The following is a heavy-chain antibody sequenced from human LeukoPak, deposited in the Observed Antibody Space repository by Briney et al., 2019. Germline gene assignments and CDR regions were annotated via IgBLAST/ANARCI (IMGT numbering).Heavy chain of an antibody. CDR1: GGSISGYY. J-gene: IGHJ6*02. V-gene: IGHV4-59*01. D-gene: IGHD3-16*01. Sequence: PSETLSLTCSVSGGSISGYYWTWVRQPPGKGLEWIGQIHYTGRADYNPPLKSRITMSVDTSRNQISLKLRSVTAADTAIYHCVRFGVNYDMDAWGQGTTVTVFS. CDR3: VRFGVNYDMDA. CDR2: IHYTGRA.